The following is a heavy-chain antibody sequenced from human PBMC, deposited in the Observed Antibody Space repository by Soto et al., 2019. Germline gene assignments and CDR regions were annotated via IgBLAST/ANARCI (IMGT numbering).Heavy chain of an antibody. CDR1: GYSFTSYG. CDR3: AKDFGGLYNWFDP. V-gene: IGHV1-8*01. Sequence: ASVKVSCKASGYSFTSYGIHWVRQAPGQRLEWLGRMNPNNGKTDYAQKFQGRLTMTRDTSISTVYMELSSLTSEDTAVYYCAKDFGGLYNWFDPWGQGTLVTVSS. CDR2: MNPNNGKT. D-gene: IGHD3-16*01. J-gene: IGHJ5*02.